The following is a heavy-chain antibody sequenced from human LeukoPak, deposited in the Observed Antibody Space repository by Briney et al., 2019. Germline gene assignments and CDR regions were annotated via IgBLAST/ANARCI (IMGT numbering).Heavy chain of an antibody. J-gene: IGHJ4*02. CDR1: GGSISSSSYY. Sequence: SETLSLTCTVSGGSISSSSYYWGWIRQPPGKGLEWIGSIYYSGSTYYNPSLKSRVTISVDTSKNQFSLKLSSVTAAATAVYYCARLAWYYFDYWGQGTLVTVSS. V-gene: IGHV4-39*01. D-gene: IGHD3/OR15-3a*01. CDR2: IYYSGST. CDR3: ARLAWYYFDY.